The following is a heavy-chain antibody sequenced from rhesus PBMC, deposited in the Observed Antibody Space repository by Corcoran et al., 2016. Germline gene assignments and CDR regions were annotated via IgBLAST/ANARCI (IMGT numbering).Heavy chain of an antibody. D-gene: IGHD1-26*01. Sequence: QVKLQESGPGLGKPLETLSLTCAVSSGSIRVGYYSCSLIRPPPGKGLEWSVGIYSSSGNTYYNPSRKSRVTISKDTSKNQFSLKLSSVTAADTAVYYCARVGTGTTLDYWGQGVLVTVSS. J-gene: IGHJ4*01. CDR2: IYSSSGNT. CDR3: ARVGTGTTLDY. CDR1: SGSIRVGYYS. V-gene: IGHV4S12*01.